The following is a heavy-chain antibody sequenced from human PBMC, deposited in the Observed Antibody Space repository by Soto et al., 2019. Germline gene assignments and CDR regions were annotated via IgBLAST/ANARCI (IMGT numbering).Heavy chain of an antibody. CDR3: VAAFDV. V-gene: IGHV3-48*02. Sequence: ELQLVESGGGLVQPGGSRRLSCAASGFTFSSYNMNWVRQAPGKGLEWVSYISSSASTIYYADSVKGRFTISRDNAKDSLFLQVNSLRDEDTAVYYCVAAFDVWGQGTMVTVSS. CDR2: ISSSASTI. J-gene: IGHJ3*01. CDR1: GFTFSSYN.